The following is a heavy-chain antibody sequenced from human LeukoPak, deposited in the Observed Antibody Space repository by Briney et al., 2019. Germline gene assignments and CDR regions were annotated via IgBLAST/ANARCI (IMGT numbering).Heavy chain of an antibody. J-gene: IGHJ4*02. Sequence: GGSLRLSCAASGFTFSNNWMHWVRQAPGKGLVWVSRIKGDGSSTTYADSVKGRFSISRDNAKNTLYLQMNSLRAEDTAVYYCAKPRCYDSSGYYRVYFDYWGQGTLVTVSS. D-gene: IGHD3-22*01. CDR3: AKPRCYDSSGYYRVYFDY. CDR1: GFTFSNNW. CDR2: IKGDGSST. V-gene: IGHV3-74*01.